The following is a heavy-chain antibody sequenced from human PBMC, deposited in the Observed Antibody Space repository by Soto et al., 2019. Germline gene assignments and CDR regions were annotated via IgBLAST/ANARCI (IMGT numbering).Heavy chain of an antibody. J-gene: IGHJ4*02. V-gene: IGHV3-23*01. CDR1: GFTFSTYP. CDR2: ISGSGGST. Sequence: EVQLLESGGGLVQPGGSLRLSCAASGFTFSTYPMSWVRQAPGKGLEWVSYISGSGGSTYYADSVKGRFTISRDNSKNTLYLQMNSLRDEDTAVYYCAKEGEHSSGWANFDYWGQGTLVTVSS. CDR3: AKEGEHSSGWANFDY. D-gene: IGHD6-19*01.